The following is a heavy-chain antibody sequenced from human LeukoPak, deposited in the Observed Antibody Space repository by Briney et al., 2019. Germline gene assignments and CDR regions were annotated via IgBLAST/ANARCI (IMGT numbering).Heavy chain of an antibody. Sequence: GASVKVSCKASGYTFTSYGISWVRQAPGQGLEWMGWISAYNGNTNYAQKLQGRVTMTTDTSTSTAYMELRSLRSDDTAVYYCARAYCGGDCYSEGDNWFDPWGQGTLVTVSS. D-gene: IGHD2-21*02. CDR3: ARAYCGGDCYSEGDNWFDP. V-gene: IGHV1-18*01. CDR1: GYTFTSYG. CDR2: ISAYNGNT. J-gene: IGHJ5*02.